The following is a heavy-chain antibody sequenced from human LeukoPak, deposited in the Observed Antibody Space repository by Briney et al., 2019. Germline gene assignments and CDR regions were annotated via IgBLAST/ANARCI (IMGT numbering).Heavy chain of an antibody. V-gene: IGHV1-2*02. CDR3: ARGYDFWSDLNWFDP. J-gene: IGHJ5*02. CDR2: INPNSGGT. D-gene: IGHD3-3*01. CDR1: GYTFTGYY. Sequence: ASVKVSCKASGYTFTGYYMHWVRQAPGQGLEWMGWINPNSGGTNYAQKFQGRVTMTRDTSISTAYMELSRLRSDDTAVYYCARGYDFWSDLNWFDPWGQGTLVTVSS.